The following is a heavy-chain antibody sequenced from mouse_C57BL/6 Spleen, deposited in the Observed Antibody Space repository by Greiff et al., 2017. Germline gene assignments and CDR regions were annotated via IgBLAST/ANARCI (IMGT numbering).Heavy chain of an antibody. D-gene: IGHD2-5*01. V-gene: IGHV1-18*01. CDR1: GYTFTDYN. Sequence: VQLQQSGPELVKPGASVKIPCKASGYTFTDYNMDWVKQSHGKSLEWIGDINPNNGGTIYNQKFKGKATLTVDKSSSTAYMALRSLTSEDTAVYYCARSYYSNAAWFAYWGQGTLVTVSA. CDR2: INPNNGGT. J-gene: IGHJ3*01. CDR3: ARSYYSNAAWFAY.